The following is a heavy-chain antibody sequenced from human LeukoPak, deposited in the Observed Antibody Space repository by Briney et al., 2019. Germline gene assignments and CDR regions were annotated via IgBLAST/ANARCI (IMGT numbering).Heavy chain of an antibody. CDR2: ISAYNGNT. J-gene: IGHJ6*04. CDR1: GYTFTSYG. V-gene: IGHV1-18*04. D-gene: IGHD3-9*01. CDR3: ARDRLRYFDWLLPLDNYYGMDV. Sequence: ASVKVCCKASGYTFTSYGISWVRQAPGQGLEWMGWISAYNGNTNYAQKLQGRVTMTTDTSTSTAYMELRSLRSDDTAVYYCARDRLRYFDWLLPLDNYYGMDVWGKGTTVTVSS.